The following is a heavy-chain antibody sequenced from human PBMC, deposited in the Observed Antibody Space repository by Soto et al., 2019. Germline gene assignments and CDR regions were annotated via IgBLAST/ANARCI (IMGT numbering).Heavy chain of an antibody. Sequence: VQLVESGGKLVQPGRSLRLSCVASGFTFSDYSMVWVRQSPGKGLEWISYIFVTSTIIYYADSVKGRFTVSRDNAQNSLSRQMNSLRVEDTGIYYCARDKDWAFDNWGQGTLVTVSS. CDR3: ARDKDWAFDN. V-gene: IGHV3-48*04. D-gene: IGHD3-9*01. CDR1: GFTFSDYS. J-gene: IGHJ4*02. CDR2: IFVTSTII.